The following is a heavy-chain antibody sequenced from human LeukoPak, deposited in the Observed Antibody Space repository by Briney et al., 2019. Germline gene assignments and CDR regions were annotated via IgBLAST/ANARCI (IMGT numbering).Heavy chain of an antibody. CDR3: ARSEYSYGADAFDI. J-gene: IGHJ3*02. D-gene: IGHD5-18*01. Sequence: SYTVSLTCTVCGCCIRGYYWSWMRQPPGKGLDGIGYIYYSGSTNYNPTLKSRVTISLDTSKNQCSLRLSSVTAADTAVYYCARSEYSYGADAFDIWGQGTMVTVSS. CDR2: IYYSGST. V-gene: IGHV4-59*07. CDR1: GCCIRGYY.